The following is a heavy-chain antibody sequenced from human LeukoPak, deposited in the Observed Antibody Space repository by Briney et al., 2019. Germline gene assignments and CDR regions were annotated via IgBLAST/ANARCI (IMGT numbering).Heavy chain of an antibody. D-gene: IGHD2/OR15-2a*01. V-gene: IGHV3-48*01. J-gene: IGHJ4*02. CDR2: IGSSSSAT. Sequence: PAGSLRLSCAASGFTFSNYNMNWVRLAPGKGPEWLSFIGSSSSATSYSDSVRGRFTISRDNVEKSLFLQMDSLIAEGTAVYYCVRAFPPQTADQIFDYWGQGLLVTVSS. CDR3: VRAFPPQTADQIFDY. CDR1: GFTFSNYN.